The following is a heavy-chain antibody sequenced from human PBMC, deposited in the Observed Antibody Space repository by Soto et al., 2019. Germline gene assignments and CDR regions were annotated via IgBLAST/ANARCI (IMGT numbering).Heavy chain of an antibody. CDR1: GFTFSSYA. CDR3: AKDYGPPERDHDAFDI. CDR2: ISGSGGST. D-gene: IGHD3-10*01. Sequence: EVQLLESGGGLVQPGGSLRLSCAASGFTFSSYAMSWVRQAPGKGLEWVSAISGSGGSTYYADSVKGRFTISRDNSKNTLYLQMNSLRAEDTAVYYCAKDYGPPERDHDAFDIWGQGTMVTVSS. J-gene: IGHJ3*02. V-gene: IGHV3-23*01.